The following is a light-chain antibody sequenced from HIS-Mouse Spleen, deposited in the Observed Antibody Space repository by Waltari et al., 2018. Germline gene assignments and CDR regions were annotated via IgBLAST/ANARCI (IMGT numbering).Light chain of an antibody. CDR3: CSYAGSSTFGV. Sequence: QSALTQPASVSGSPGQSITISCTGTSSYVGRSHLVSWYQQHPGKAPKLMIYEGSKRPSGVSNRFSGSKSGNTASLTISGLQAEDEADYYCCSYAGSSTFGVFGGGTKLTVL. J-gene: IGLJ3*02. CDR2: EGS. CDR1: SSYVGRSHL. V-gene: IGLV2-23*03.